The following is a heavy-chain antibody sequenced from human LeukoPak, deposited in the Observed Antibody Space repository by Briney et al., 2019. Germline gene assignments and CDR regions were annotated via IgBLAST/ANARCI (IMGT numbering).Heavy chain of an antibody. Sequence: PGGSLRLSCAASGFTFSSYAMHWVRQAPGQGLEYVSAISSNGGSTYYANSVKGRVTISRDNSKHTLYLQMGSLGAEDMAVYYCARVGGSYSNFDYWGQGTLVTVSS. V-gene: IGHV3-64*01. CDR1: GFTFSSYA. J-gene: IGHJ4*02. CDR2: ISSNGGST. CDR3: ARVGGSYSNFDY. D-gene: IGHD1-26*01.